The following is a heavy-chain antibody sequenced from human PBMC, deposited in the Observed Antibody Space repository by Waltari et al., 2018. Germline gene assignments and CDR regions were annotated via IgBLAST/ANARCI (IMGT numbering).Heavy chain of an antibody. V-gene: IGHV1-3*01. CDR1: GYTFTSYA. CDR2: INAGNGNT. CDR3: ARDSLGVVILGWFDP. J-gene: IGHJ5*02. D-gene: IGHD3-3*01. Sequence: QVQLVQSGAEGKKPGASVKVSCKASGYTFTSYAMHWVRQAPGQRLEGMGWINAGNGNTKYSQKVQGRVTITRDTSASTAYMELSSLSSEDTAVYYCARDSLGVVILGWFDPWGQGTLVTVSS.